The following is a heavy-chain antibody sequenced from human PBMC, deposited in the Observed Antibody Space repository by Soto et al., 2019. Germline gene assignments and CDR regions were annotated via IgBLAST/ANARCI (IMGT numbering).Heavy chain of an antibody. CDR1: GFAFSGSA. D-gene: IGHD6-13*01. CDR3: TRPMSAAGTLYYYSYGMDV. J-gene: IGHJ6*02. Sequence: PGGSLRLSCAASGFAFSGSAMHWVRQASGKGLEWVGRIRSKANSYATAYAASVKGRFTISRDDSKNTAYLQMNSLKTEDTAVYYCTRPMSAAGTLYYYSYGMDVWGQGTTVTVSS. V-gene: IGHV3-73*01. CDR2: IRSKANSYAT.